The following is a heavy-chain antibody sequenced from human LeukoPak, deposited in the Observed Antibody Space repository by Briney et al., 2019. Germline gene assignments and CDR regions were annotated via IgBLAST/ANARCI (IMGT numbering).Heavy chain of an antibody. CDR2: IYSGGST. Sequence: GGSLRLSCVASGFIVSSNYMSWVRQAPGEGLEWVSVIYSGGSTDYADSVKGRFTISRDNSKNTLYLQMNSLRAEDTAVYYCAGYIYYNSSGYYIPAWGQGTLVTVSS. J-gene: IGHJ5*02. CDR3: AGYIYYNSSGYYIPA. D-gene: IGHD3-22*01. CDR1: GFIVSSNY. V-gene: IGHV3-53*01.